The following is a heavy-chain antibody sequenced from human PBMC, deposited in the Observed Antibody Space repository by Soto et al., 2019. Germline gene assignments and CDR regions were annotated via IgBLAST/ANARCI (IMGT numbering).Heavy chain of an antibody. Sequence: QMQLVESGGGVVQPGTSLRLSCAASGFDFSSYGMHWVRQTPGKGLEWVAVLGFDGGGRYYADSVKGRFTISRDNSKKMLYLQMDTLRAEHTSLYYCAREPVGPDYAMDVWGQGTTVNVSS. J-gene: IGHJ6*02. CDR1: GFDFSSYG. CDR2: LGFDGGGR. V-gene: IGHV3-33*01. D-gene: IGHD1-26*01. CDR3: AREPVGPDYAMDV.